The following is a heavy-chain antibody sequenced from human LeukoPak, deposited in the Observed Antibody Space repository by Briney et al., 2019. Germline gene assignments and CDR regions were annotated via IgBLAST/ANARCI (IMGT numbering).Heavy chain of an antibody. CDR3: ATQRGDYGDYELFDY. V-gene: IGHV3-48*01. CDR1: GFTFSSYS. J-gene: IGHJ4*02. CDR2: ISRSDTTI. Sequence: PGGSLRLSCAASGFTFSSYSVNWVRQAPGKGLEWVSYISRSDTTIYYADSVKGRFTISRDNSKNTLYLQMNSLRAEDTAVYYCATQRGDYGDYELFDYWGQGTLVTVSS. D-gene: IGHD4-17*01.